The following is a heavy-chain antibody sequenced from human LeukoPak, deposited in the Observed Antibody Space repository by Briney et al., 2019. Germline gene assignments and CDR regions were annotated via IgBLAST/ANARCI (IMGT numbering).Heavy chain of an antibody. CDR2: INPNSGGT. D-gene: IGHD3-10*01. CDR3: ARDRAYYYGSGSTQFDY. V-gene: IGHV1-2*02. CDR1: GYTFTGYY. Sequence: ASVKVSCKASGYTFTGYYMHWVRQAPGQGLEWMGWINPNSGGTKYAQKFQGRVTMTRDTSISSAYMELSRLRSDDTAVYYCARDRAYYYGSGSTQFDYWGQGTLVTVSS. J-gene: IGHJ4*02.